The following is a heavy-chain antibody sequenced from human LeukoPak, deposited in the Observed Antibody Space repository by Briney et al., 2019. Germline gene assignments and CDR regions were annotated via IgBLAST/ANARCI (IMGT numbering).Heavy chain of an antibody. Sequence: GSSVKVSCKASGGTFSSYAISWVRQAPGQGLEWMGGIIPIFGTANYAQKFQGRVTIATDESTSTAYMELSSLRSEDTAVYYCASTVAGSWYFDYWGQGTLVTVSS. V-gene: IGHV1-69*05. CDR1: GGTFSSYA. D-gene: IGHD6-19*01. J-gene: IGHJ4*02. CDR3: ASTVAGSWYFDY. CDR2: IIPIFGTA.